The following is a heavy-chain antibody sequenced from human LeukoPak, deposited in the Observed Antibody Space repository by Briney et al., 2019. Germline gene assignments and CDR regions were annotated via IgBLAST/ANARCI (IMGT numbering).Heavy chain of an antibody. CDR2: ISGHQGNT. Sequence: ASVKVSCKASGYTFSSYGITWVRQARGQGLEWMGWISGHQGNTKYAQNFQGRVTMTIDTSTSTAYMDLRSLRSDDTAIYFCARSDLATITAGPFEYWGQGTLVAVSS. V-gene: IGHV1-18*01. D-gene: IGHD5-12*01. CDR1: GYTFSSYG. CDR3: ARSDLATITAGPFEY. J-gene: IGHJ4*02.